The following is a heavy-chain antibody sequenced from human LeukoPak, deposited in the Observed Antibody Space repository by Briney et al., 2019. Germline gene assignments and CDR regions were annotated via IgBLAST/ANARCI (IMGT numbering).Heavy chain of an antibody. CDR3: IKGGSRTRDFDPHDN. Sequence: SGGSLRLSCAVSGFSFSSYAMDSVRQAPGKGLESVSGISTNGGYTYHADSVKGRFTISRYNSKNKLFLQMSSLRAEDTAVYFCIKGGSRTRDFDPHDNWGQGTMVTVSS. CDR2: ISTNGGYT. V-gene: IGHV3-64D*06. CDR1: GFSFSSYA. J-gene: IGHJ3*01. D-gene: IGHD1-14*01.